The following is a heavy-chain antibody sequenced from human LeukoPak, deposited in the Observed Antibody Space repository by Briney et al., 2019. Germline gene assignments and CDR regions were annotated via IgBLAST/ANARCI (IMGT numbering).Heavy chain of an antibody. CDR3: ARPHTYYYDSSGYYYYFDY. CDR1: GYSFSNYY. J-gene: IGHJ4*02. D-gene: IGHD3-22*01. CDR2: IYPGDSDT. V-gene: IGHV5-51*01. Sequence: GESLKISCKGSGYSFSNYYVGWVRQMPGKGLEWMGIIYPGDSDTRYSPSFQGQVTISADKSISTAYLQWSSLKASDTAMYYCARPHTYYYDSSGYYYYFDYWGQGTLVTVSS.